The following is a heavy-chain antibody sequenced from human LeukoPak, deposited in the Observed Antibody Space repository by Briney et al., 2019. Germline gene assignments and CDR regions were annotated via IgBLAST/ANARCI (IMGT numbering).Heavy chain of an antibody. J-gene: IGHJ4*02. Sequence: SETLSLTCSVSGDSTRSYYWSWIRQSPGKGLEWIGYIYYSGNIKYSPSLKSRVTISVDTSKNEVSLMLTSLTAANPAVYYCAPRGGVGGAYSAYWGREILVTVP. CDR2: IYYSGNI. V-gene: IGHV4-59*01. CDR3: APRGGVGGAYSAY. D-gene: IGHD4/OR15-4a*01. CDR1: GDSTRSYY.